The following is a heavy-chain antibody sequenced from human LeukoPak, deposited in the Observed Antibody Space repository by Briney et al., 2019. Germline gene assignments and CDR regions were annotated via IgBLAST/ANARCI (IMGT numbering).Heavy chain of an antibody. Sequence: GGSLRLSCAVSGFTFSSYAMSWIRQAPGKGLEWISYISVSGSYTNYADSVKGRFTISRDNAKNSLYLQMISLRAEDTAVYYCARCGTPNNYYGYGVDVWGQGTTVIVSS. V-gene: IGHV3-11*03. J-gene: IGHJ6*02. D-gene: IGHD1-26*01. CDR1: GFTFSSYA. CDR2: ISVSGSYT. CDR3: ARCGTPNNYYGYGVDV.